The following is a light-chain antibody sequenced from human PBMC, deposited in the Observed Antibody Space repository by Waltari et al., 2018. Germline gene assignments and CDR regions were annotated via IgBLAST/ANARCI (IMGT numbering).Light chain of an antibody. J-gene: IGLJ2*01. CDR2: STS. CDR1: TGAVTSSSF. CDR3: LLYYGHSQLV. V-gene: IGLV7-43*01. Sequence: QTVVTQEPSLTVSPGGTITLTCASSTGAVTSSSFPNWFQQKRGQAPRQLIYSTSNKYSWTPARFSGSLLGGKAALTLSGVQPEDEADYYCLLYYGHSQLVFGGGTRLTVL.